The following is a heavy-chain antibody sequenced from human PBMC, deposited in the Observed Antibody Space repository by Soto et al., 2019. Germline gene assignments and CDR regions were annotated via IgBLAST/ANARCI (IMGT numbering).Heavy chain of an antibody. V-gene: IGHV1-69*01. D-gene: IGHD6-13*01. Sequence: QVQLVQSGAEVRMPGSSVKVSCKASGGTFSTYPINWVRQAPGQGLEWMGGIIPLFGTTNYAQKFKGRVTITADEYTSTAYMELSSLRAEDAAVYYCARGATHGSSWYFWFDPWGQGTLVTVSS. CDR3: ARGATHGSSWYFWFDP. CDR1: GGTFSTYP. CDR2: IIPLFGTT. J-gene: IGHJ5*02.